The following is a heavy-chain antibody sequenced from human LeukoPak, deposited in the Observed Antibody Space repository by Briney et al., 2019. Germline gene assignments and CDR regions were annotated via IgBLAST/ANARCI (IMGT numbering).Heavy chain of an antibody. V-gene: IGHV4-39*02. D-gene: IGHD1-26*01. CDR1: GGSISSSNYY. CDR3: ARLVGVTDYFDY. Sequence: SETLSLTCTVSGGSISSSNYYWGWIRQSPGKGLEWIGSISYSGRTHYNPSLKSRVSISVNTSNNHFSLKLASVTAADTSVFYCARLVGVTDYFDYWGQGTLVTVSS. CDR2: ISYSGRT. J-gene: IGHJ4*02.